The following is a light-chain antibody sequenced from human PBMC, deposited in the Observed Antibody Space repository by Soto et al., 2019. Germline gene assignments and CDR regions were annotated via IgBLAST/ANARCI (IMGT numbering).Light chain of an antibody. CDR1: QGISNY. CDR2: AAS. V-gene: IGKV1-27*01. CDR3: QKYNSART. J-gene: IGKJ1*01. Sequence: DIQMTQSPSTLSGSVGDRVTITFRASQGISNYLSWYQQKPGKVPKLLIYAASTLQSGVPSRFSGSGSGTDFTLSISSLQPEDVATYYCQKYNSARTFGQGTKVDI.